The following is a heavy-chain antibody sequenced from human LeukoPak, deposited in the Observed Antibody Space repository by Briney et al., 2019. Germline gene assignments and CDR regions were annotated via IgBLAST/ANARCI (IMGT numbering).Heavy chain of an antibody. J-gene: IGHJ4*02. Sequence: GASVKVSCKASGYTFTSYGISWVRQAPGQGLEWMVWISAYNGNTNYAQKLQGRVTMTPDTSTSTAYMELRSLRSDDTAVYYCARDRSITMVRGVMTPFYWGQGTLVTVSS. CDR2: ISAYNGNT. V-gene: IGHV1-18*01. D-gene: IGHD3-10*01. CDR3: ARDRSITMVRGVMTPFY. CDR1: GYTFTSYG.